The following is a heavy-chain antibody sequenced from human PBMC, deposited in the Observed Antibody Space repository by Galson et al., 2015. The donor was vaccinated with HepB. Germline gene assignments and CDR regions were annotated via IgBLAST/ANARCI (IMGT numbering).Heavy chain of an antibody. CDR1: GFTFSNYA. CDR3: AKSGPILRSLDS. Sequence: SLRLSCAVSGFTFSNYAMTWVRQAPGKGPEWVSGISASGGSTYYADSVKGRFTISRDDSRDTLYLQMSTVTAEDTAVYYCAKSGPILRSLDSWGQGILVSVSS. CDR2: ISASGGST. V-gene: IGHV3-23*01. D-gene: IGHD3-3*01. J-gene: IGHJ4*02.